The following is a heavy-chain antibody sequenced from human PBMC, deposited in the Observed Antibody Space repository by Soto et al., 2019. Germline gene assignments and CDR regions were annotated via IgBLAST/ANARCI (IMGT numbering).Heavy chain of an antibody. J-gene: IGHJ3*02. Sequence: QVQLVQSGAEVKKPGSSVKVSCKASGGSFNTYGISWVRQAPGQGLEWMGGFLPVFTTAKYAQKFQGRVSITADESTCTAYIELSSIRSEDTAVYFCARDGVDVSRTTVRHRDHDIWGQGTVVTVSS. V-gene: IGHV1-69*01. CDR1: GGSFNTYG. D-gene: IGHD4-17*01. CDR3: ARDGVDVSRTTVRHRDHDI. CDR2: FLPVFTTA.